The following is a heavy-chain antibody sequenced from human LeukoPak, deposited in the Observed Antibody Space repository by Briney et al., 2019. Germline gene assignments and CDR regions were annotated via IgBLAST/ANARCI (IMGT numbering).Heavy chain of an antibody. CDR3: ARDPEVAAVDLDY. D-gene: IGHD2-2*01. V-gene: IGHV1-2*02. J-gene: IGHJ4*02. CDR2: INPKSGGT. Sequence: ASVKVSCKASGYTLTDYYIHWVRQAPGQGLEWMGWINPKSGGTNYAQKFQDRVTMTRDTSTSTAYMELSRLRSDDTALYYCARDPEVAAVDLDYWGQGTLVTVSS. CDR1: GYTLTDYY.